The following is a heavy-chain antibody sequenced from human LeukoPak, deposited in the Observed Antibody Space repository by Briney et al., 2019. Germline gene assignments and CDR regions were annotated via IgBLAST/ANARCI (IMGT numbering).Heavy chain of an antibody. Sequence: QPGGPLRLSCAASWFTVSSNYMSWVRQAPGKGLEWVSYTGSGGSTIYHAAAVNGRVTFSRDDAKNTIHLQMNSLGGEDTAVYYCARVGASRDGHNYLYWGQGTLDTLSS. D-gene: IGHD5-24*01. J-gene: IGHJ4*02. V-gene: IGHV3-48*03. CDR2: TGSGGSTI. CDR3: ARVGASRDGHNYLY. CDR1: WFTVSSNY.